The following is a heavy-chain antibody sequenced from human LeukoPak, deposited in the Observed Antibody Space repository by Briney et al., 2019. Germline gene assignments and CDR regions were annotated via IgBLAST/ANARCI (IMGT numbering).Heavy chain of an antibody. J-gene: IGHJ4*02. CDR3: ASGSGH. D-gene: IGHD5-12*01. CDR2: ISGGGGST. V-gene: IGHV3-23*01. Sequence: GGSLRLSCAASGFTFTSYSMNWVRQAPGKGLEWVSIISGGGGSTYYADSVKGRFTISRDNAKNSLYLQMNSLRDEDTAVFYCASGSGHWGQGTLVTVSS. CDR1: GFTFTSYS.